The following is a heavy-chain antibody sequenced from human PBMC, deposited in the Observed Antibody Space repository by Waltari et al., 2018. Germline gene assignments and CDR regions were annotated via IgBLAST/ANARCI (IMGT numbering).Heavy chain of an antibody. CDR1: GFSFSSYE. CDR2: IDSSGSTI. D-gene: IGHD3-10*01. CDR3: ARASGSPYYYYGFDV. J-gene: IGHJ6*02. Sequence: EVQLVESGGGLVQPGGSLRLSCAASGFSFSSYEMNWVCQAPGKGLEWVSYIDSSGSTIYYADSVKGRFTISRDNAKNSLYLQMNTLRAEDTAVYYCARASGSPYYYYGFDVWGQGTTVTVSS. V-gene: IGHV3-48*03.